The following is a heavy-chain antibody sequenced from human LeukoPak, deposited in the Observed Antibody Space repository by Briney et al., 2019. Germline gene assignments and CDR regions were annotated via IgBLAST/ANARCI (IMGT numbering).Heavy chain of an antibody. J-gene: IGHJ6*02. Sequence: SVKVSCKASGYSFTGYYMHWVRQAHGQGLEWMGGIIPIFGTANYAQKFQGRVTITADESTSTAYMELSSLRSEDTAVYYCARDYYYYYYGMDVWGQGTTVTVSS. CDR1: GYSFTGYY. CDR2: IIPIFGTA. CDR3: ARDYYYYYYGMDV. V-gene: IGHV1-69*13.